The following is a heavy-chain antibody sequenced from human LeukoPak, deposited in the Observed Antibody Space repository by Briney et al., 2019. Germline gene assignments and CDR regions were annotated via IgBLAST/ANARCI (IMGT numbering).Heavy chain of an antibody. CDR1: GFTFSSYA. D-gene: IGHD3-22*01. CDR3: AKGTGTSCYYYMFDY. CDR2: ITGSGGST. Sequence: PGGSLRLSCAASGFTFSSYAMSWVRQAPGKGLEWVSAITGSGGSTYYADSVKGRFTISRDNSKNTLYLQMNSLRAEDTAVYYCAKGTGTSCYYYMFDYWGQGTLVTVSS. V-gene: IGHV3-23*01. J-gene: IGHJ4*02.